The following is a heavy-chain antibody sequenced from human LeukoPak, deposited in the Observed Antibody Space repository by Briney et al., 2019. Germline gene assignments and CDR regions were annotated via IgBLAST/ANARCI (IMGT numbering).Heavy chain of an antibody. CDR1: GFTLSDYY. V-gene: IGHV3-11*01. J-gene: IGHJ4*02. CDR2: ITNSGSTI. D-gene: IGHD1-26*01. Sequence: GGSLRLSCAASGFTLSDYYMSWIRQAPGKRLEWISYITNSGSTIYYADSVKGRFTISRDNAKNSLYLQMNSLRAEDTAVYYCARDRGIVGATVGYYFDYWGQGTLVTVSS. CDR3: ARDRGIVGATVGYYFDY.